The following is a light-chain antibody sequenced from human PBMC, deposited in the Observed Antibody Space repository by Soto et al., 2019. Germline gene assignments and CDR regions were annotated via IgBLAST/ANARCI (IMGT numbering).Light chain of an antibody. V-gene: IGLV1-40*01. CDR2: GNS. CDR1: SSNIGAGYD. Sequence: QSALTQPPSVSGAPGQRVTISCTGSSSNIGAGYDVHWYQQLPGTAPKLLIYGNSNRPSGVPDRFSGSKSGTSASLAITGLQAEAEADYYCQSYDSSLSGHVFGTGTKVTVL. CDR3: QSYDSSLSGHV. J-gene: IGLJ1*01.